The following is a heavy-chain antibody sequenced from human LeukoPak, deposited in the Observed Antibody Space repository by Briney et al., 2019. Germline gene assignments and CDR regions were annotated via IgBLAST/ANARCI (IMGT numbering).Heavy chain of an antibody. CDR3: ARETIYGDYQLSYFDY. J-gene: IGHJ4*02. CDR1: GFTFSNYW. D-gene: IGHD4-17*01. V-gene: IGHV3-7*03. CDR2: IKQDGSDK. Sequence: GGSLRLSCAASGFTFSNYWMTWVRQAPGKGLEWVANIKQDGSDKYYVDSVKGRFSISRDNAKNSLHLQMNSLRAEDTAVYFCARETIYGDYQLSYFDYWGQGTLVTVSS.